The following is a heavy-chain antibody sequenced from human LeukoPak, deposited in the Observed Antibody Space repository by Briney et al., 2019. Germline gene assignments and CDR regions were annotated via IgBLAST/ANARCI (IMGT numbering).Heavy chain of an antibody. CDR3: GRDRPTGYYDY. J-gene: IGHJ4*02. CDR2: INHSGIT. CDR1: SYSISSGYY. Sequence: PSETLSLTCTVSSYSISSGYYWGWIRQSPGKGLERIASINHSGITYYNPSLKSRVTISVDTSKNQFSLKLTSVTAADTAVYYCGRDRPTGYYDYWGQGILVTVSS. V-gene: IGHV4-38-2*02. D-gene: IGHD3-9*01.